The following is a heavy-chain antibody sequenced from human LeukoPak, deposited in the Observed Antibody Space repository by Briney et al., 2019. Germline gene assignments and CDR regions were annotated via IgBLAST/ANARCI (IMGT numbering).Heavy chain of an antibody. CDR2: IYTSGST. V-gene: IGHV4-4*07. D-gene: IGHD4-17*01. Sequence: SETLSLTCTVSGGSISDYYWSWIRQPAEKGLEWIGRIYTSGSTHYNPSLKSRVTMSVDTSKNQFSLRLPSVTAADTAVYYCARRSDYGDQEYFDLWGRGTLVTVSS. CDR1: GGSISDYY. CDR3: ARRSDYGDQEYFDL. J-gene: IGHJ2*01.